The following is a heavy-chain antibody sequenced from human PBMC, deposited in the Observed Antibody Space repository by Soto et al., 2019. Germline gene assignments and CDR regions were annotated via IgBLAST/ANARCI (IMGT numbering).Heavy chain of an antibody. CDR2: INYSGST. Sequence: PSETLSLTCTVSGGSIRSYYWSWIRQPPGKGLEWIGYINYSGSTNYNPSLKSRVTISVDTSKNQFSLKLSSVTAADTAVYYCARENDSVNFDYWGQGTLVTVSS. CDR1: GGSIRSYY. D-gene: IGHD1-1*01. CDR3: ARENDSVNFDY. V-gene: IGHV4-59*01. J-gene: IGHJ4*02.